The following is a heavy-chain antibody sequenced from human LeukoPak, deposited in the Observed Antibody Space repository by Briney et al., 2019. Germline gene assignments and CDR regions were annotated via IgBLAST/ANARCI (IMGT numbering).Heavy chain of an antibody. V-gene: IGHV1-8*01. CDR3: ARGQGIAALWYYYYYGMDV. Sequence: GASVKVSCKASGYTFTSYDINWVRQATGQGLEWMGWMNPNSGNTGYAQKFQGRVTMTRNTSISTAYMELSSLRSEDTAVYYCARGQGIAALWYYYYYGMDVWAKGPRSPSP. D-gene: IGHD6-25*01. J-gene: IGHJ6*02. CDR2: MNPNSGNT. CDR1: GYTFTSYD.